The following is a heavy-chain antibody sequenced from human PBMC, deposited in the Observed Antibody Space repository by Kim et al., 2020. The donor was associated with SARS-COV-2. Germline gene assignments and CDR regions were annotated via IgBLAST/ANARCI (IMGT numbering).Heavy chain of an antibody. CDR3: ASRRYTGTYFYFGY. D-gene: IGHD1-26*01. V-gene: IGHV3-74*01. J-gene: IGHJ4*02. CDR1: GFTFSSYW. Sequence: GGSLRLSCAASGFTFSSYWMHWVRQAPGKGLVWVSRINSDGGTTSYADSVKGRFTISSDNAKSTLYLQMHSRRAEDTAGYCCASRRYTGTYFYFGYWGQGARVSVSS. CDR2: INSDGGTT.